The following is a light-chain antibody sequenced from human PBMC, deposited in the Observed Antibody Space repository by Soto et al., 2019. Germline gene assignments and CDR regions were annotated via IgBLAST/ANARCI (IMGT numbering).Light chain of an antibody. V-gene: IGKV3-15*01. CDR3: QQYSNWHPIT. J-gene: IGKJ5*01. Sequence: LTQSPCTLSLSPGERATLSCRASQSVASRNLAWYQQKSGQAPRLLIYDTSTRATGIPARFSGSGSGTEFTLTISSLQSEDFAVYYCQQYSNWHPITFGQGTRLEIK. CDR1: QSVASRN. CDR2: DTS.